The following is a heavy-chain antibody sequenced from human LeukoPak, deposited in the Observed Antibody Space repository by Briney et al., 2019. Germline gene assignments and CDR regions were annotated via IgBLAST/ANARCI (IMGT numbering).Heavy chain of an antibody. Sequence: SETPSLTCTVSGGSISSGSYYWSWIRQPPGKGLEWIGEIHHSGSTNYNPSLKSRVTISVDTSKNQFSLKLTSVTAADTAVYYCARRGYSYGCRDCGYYFDYWGQGTLVTVSS. V-gene: IGHV4-39*07. CDR2: IHHSGST. D-gene: IGHD5-18*01. J-gene: IGHJ4*02. CDR3: ARRGYSYGCRDCGYYFDY. CDR1: GGSISSGSYY.